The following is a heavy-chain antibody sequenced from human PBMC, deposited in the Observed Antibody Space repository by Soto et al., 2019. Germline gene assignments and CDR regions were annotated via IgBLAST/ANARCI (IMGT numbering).Heavy chain of an antibody. CDR2: ISRSGNST. CDR1: GFSFSSYA. J-gene: IGHJ4*02. Sequence: EVQVLESGGDLAQPGGSLRLSCAASGFSFSSYAMSWVRQSPGKGLEWVSSISRSGNSTYSADSVRGRFTISRDNSKNTLYLQMYSLRAEDTAVYYCAKDAKILDWLPTSYYYDFWGREALVTVSS. CDR3: AKDAKILDWLPTSYYYDF. V-gene: IGHV3-23*01. D-gene: IGHD3-9*01.